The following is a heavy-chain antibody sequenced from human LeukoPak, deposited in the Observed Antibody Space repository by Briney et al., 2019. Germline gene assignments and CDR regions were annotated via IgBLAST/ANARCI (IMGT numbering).Heavy chain of an antibody. CDR2: IIPIFGTA. CDR1: GGTFSSYA. Sequence: GASVKVSCKASGGTFSSYAISWVRHAPGQGLEWMGGIIPIFGTANYAQKFQGRVTMTRDMSTTTVYMELSSLRAEDTAVYYCAKDLNGEGHVDTAKYWGQGTLVTVSS. J-gene: IGHJ4*02. D-gene: IGHD5-18*01. V-gene: IGHV1-69*05. CDR3: AKDLNGEGHVDTAKY.